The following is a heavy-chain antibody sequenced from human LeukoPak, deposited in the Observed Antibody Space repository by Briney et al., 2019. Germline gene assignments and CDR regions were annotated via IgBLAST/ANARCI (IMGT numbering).Heavy chain of an antibody. D-gene: IGHD4-11*01. V-gene: IGHV4-59*01. CDR1: GGSISSYY. CDR3: ARAASNYEQWFDP. J-gene: IGHJ5*02. CDR2: IYYSGST. Sequence: PSETLSLTCTVSGGSISSYYWSWIRQPPGKGLEWIGYIYYSGSTNYNPSLKSRVTMSVDTSKNQFSLKLSSVTAADTAVYYCARAASNYEQWFDPWGQGTLVTVSS.